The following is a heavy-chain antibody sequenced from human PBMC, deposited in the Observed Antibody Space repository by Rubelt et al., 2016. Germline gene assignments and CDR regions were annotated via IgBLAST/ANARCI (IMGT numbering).Heavy chain of an antibody. CDR1: GGAISSSNW. Sequence: PSGTLSLTCAVSGGAISSSNWWSWVRQPPGKGLEWIGEIYHSGSTKYNPSLKSRVTISVDKPKNQFSLKLSSVTAADTAVYYCARGRAMITFGGVIVWDYWGQGTLVTVSS. CDR3: ARGRAMITFGGVIVWDY. V-gene: IGHV4-4*02. CDR2: IYHSGST. J-gene: IGHJ4*02. D-gene: IGHD3-16*02.